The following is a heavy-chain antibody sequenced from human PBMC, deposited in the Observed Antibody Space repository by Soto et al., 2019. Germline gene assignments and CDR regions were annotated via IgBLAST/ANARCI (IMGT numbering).Heavy chain of an antibody. CDR3: ARRRINYYYMDV. J-gene: IGHJ6*03. CDR2: MNPNSGNT. V-gene: IGHV1-8*02. Sequence: GASVKVSCKASGYSFTTYGMNWVPQAPGQGLEWMGWMNPNSGNTGYAQRFQGRVTMTRNTSISTAYMELSSLRSEDMAVYYCARRRINYYYMDVWGKGTTVTVSS. CDR1: GYSFTTYG.